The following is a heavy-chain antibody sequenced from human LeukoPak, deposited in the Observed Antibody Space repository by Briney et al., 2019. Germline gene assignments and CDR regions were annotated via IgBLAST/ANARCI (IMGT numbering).Heavy chain of an antibody. CDR2: ISGSGGST. J-gene: IGHJ5*02. V-gene: IGHV3-23*01. CDR1: GFTFSSYA. CDR3: ANEGLPAAISSWFDP. D-gene: IGHD2-2*01. Sequence: PGGSLRLSCAASGFTFSSYAMSWVRQAPGKWLEWVSAISGSGGSTYYADSVKGPFTISRDNSKNTLYLQMNSLRAEDTAVYYCANEGLPAAISSWFDPWGQGTLVTVSS.